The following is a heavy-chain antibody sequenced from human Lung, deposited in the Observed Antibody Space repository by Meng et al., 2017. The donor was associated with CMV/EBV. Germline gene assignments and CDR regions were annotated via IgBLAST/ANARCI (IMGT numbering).Heavy chain of an antibody. Sequence: AQLLESGGHLVQPGGSLRLSCAVSGFNFNTYAMTWVRQAPGKGLEWVSAISRSGDSTYYADSVKGRFTISRDNSKNTLYLQMNSLRAEDTAVYYCARDLYNSYSTSTDYYPYYFDYWGQGTLVTVSS. V-gene: IGHV3-23*01. CDR3: ARDLYNSYSTSTDYYPYYFDY. CDR1: GFNFNTYA. D-gene: IGHD3-22*01. J-gene: IGHJ4*02. CDR2: ISRSGDST.